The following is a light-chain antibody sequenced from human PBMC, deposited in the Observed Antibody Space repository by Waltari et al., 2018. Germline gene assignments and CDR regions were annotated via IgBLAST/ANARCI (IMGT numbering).Light chain of an antibody. V-gene: IGKV1-9*01. J-gene: IGKJ4*01. CDR2: AAS. CDR3: QQLNSYPLT. CDR1: QGISSS. Sequence: DIQLTQSPSFLSASVGDRVTITCRASQGISSSLAWNQQKPGTAPKLLIYAASTLQSGVPSRFSGSGSGTEFTLTISSLQPEDFATYYCQQLNSYPLTFGGGTKVEIK.